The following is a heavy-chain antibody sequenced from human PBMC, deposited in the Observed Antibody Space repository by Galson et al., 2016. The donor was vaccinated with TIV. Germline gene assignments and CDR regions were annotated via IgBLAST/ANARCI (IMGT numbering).Heavy chain of an antibody. CDR1: GFTFSSYG. J-gene: IGHJ6*03. CDR3: AKDSTTTLYYMDV. CDR2: IRYDGSNK. Sequence: SLRLSCATSGFTFSSYGIHWVRQAPGKGLEWVAFIRYDGSNKYYADSVKGRFTISRDNSKNTVYLQMNGLRAEDTALCCCAKDSTTTLYYMDVWGKGTTVTVSS. D-gene: IGHD4-17*01. V-gene: IGHV3-30*02.